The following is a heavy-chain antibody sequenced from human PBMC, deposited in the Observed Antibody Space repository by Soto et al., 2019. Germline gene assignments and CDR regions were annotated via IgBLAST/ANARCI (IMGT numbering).Heavy chain of an antibody. J-gene: IGHJ5*02. Sequence: QVQLVQSGAEVKKPGASVKVSCKASGYTFTSYGISWVRQAPGQGLEWMGWISAYNGNTKYAQKLQGRVTMTTDTSTSTAYMELRSLRSDDTAVYYCARDEAYKGNDGGWFDPWGQGTLVTVSS. CDR1: GYTFTSYG. CDR2: ISAYNGNT. CDR3: ARDEAYKGNDGGWFDP. V-gene: IGHV1-18*01. D-gene: IGHD1-1*01.